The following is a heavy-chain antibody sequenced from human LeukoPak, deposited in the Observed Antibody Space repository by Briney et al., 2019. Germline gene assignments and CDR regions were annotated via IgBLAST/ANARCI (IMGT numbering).Heavy chain of an antibody. Sequence: ASVKVSCKASGYTFTSYYMHWVRQSPGQGLEWMGWINPNSGGTNYAQKFQGWVTMTRDTSISTAYMELSRLRSDDTAVYYCARDLGYYGSGSYRPYYYYGMDVWGQGTTVTVSS. D-gene: IGHD3-10*01. V-gene: IGHV1-2*04. J-gene: IGHJ6*02. CDR1: GYTFTSYY. CDR3: ARDLGYYGSGSYRPYYYYGMDV. CDR2: INPNSGGT.